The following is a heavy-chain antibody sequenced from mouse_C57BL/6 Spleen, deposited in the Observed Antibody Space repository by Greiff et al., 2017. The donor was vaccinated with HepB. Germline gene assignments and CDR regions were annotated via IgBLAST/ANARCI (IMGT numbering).Heavy chain of an antibody. V-gene: IGHV5-16*01. J-gene: IGHJ1*03. Sequence: EVKVVESEGGLVQPGSSMKLSCTASGFTFSDYYMAWVRQVPEKGLEWVANINYDGSSTYYLDSLKSRFIISRDNAKNILYLQMSSLKSEDTATYYCARGRPPYWYFDVWGTGTTVTVSS. CDR2: INYDGSST. D-gene: IGHD2-12*01. CDR3: ARGRPPYWYFDV. CDR1: GFTFSDYY.